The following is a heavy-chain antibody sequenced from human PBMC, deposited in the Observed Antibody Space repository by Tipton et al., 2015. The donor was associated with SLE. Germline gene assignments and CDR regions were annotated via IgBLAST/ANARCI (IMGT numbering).Heavy chain of an antibody. CDR1: GYNFNTYD. D-gene: IGHD3-10*01. V-gene: IGHV1-8*03. J-gene: IGHJ4*02. CDR2: LNPSSGNT. Sequence: QLVQSGAEVKKPGASVKVSCKASGYNFNTYDINWVRQATGQGLEWMGWLNPSSGNTGYAQKFQGRVTITRDISITTAYLELASLTSGDTAVYYCARAPGSGAMYWGQGTLVTVSS. CDR3: ARAPGSGAMY.